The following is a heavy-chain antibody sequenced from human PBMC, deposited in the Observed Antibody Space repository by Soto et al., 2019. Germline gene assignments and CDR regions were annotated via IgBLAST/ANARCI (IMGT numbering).Heavy chain of an antibody. V-gene: IGHV3-30-3*01. CDR2: ISYDGSNK. J-gene: IGHJ4*02. Sequence: GGSLRLSCAASGFTFSSYAMHWVRQAPGKGLEWVAVISYDGSNKYYADSVKGRFTISRDNSKNTLYLQMNSLRAEDTAVYYCARDHSVATAYFDYWGQGTLVTVSS. CDR3: ARDHSVATAYFDY. CDR1: GFTFSSYA. D-gene: IGHD5-18*01.